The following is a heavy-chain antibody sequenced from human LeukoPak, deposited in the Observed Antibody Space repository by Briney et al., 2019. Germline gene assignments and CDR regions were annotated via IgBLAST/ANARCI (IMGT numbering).Heavy chain of an antibody. D-gene: IGHD2-2*01. CDR3: ARAVDCSSTSCTRAFDI. CDR1: GFTFSSYW. V-gene: IGHV3-74*01. CDR2: INSDGNST. J-gene: IGHJ3*02. Sequence: PGGSLRLSCAASGFTFSSYWMHWVRQAPGKGLVWVSRINSDGNSTNYADSAKGRFTISRDNAKNRLYLQMNSLRAEDTAVYYCARAVDCSSTSCTRAFDIWGQGTMVTVSS.